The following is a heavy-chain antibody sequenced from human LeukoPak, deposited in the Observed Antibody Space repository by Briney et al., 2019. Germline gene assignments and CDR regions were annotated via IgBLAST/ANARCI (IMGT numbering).Heavy chain of an antibody. Sequence: ASVKVSCKASGYTFTGYYMHWVRQAPGQGLEWMGWNNPNSGGTNYAQKFQGRVTMTRDTSTSTAYMELSRLRSDDTAVYYCARDRRYCSGGSCYYFDYWGQGTLVTVSS. CDR2: NNPNSGGT. CDR1: GYTFTGYY. D-gene: IGHD2-15*01. V-gene: IGHV1-2*02. J-gene: IGHJ4*02. CDR3: ARDRRYCSGGSCYYFDY.